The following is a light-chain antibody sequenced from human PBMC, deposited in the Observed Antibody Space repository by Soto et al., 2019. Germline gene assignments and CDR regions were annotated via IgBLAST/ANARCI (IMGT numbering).Light chain of an antibody. Sequence: QPVLTQPASVSGSPGQSITISCTGVSSDVGSYDLVSWYQHHPGKTPKLIIYEAIKRPSGVSVRFSASKSGNTASLRISGLQPEDEADYYCCSYAGSSSFVVFGGGTKLTVL. CDR2: EAI. V-gene: IGLV2-23*02. J-gene: IGLJ3*02. CDR3: CSYAGSSSFVV. CDR1: SSDVGSYDL.